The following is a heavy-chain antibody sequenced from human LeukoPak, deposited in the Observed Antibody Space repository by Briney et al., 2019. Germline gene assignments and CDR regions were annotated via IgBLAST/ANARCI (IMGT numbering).Heavy chain of an antibody. D-gene: IGHD1/OR15-1a*01. Sequence: GGSLRLSCVASGITFSGSGMHWVRQAPGKGLEWVAFIQYDESSKYYADSVKGRFTISRDNSKNTVYLQMYSLRGEDTAAYYCAREDGRVVIGTFDHWGQGTLVTVSS. CDR3: AREDGRVVIGTFDH. CDR2: IQYDESSK. J-gene: IGHJ4*02. V-gene: IGHV3-30*02. CDR1: GITFSGSG.